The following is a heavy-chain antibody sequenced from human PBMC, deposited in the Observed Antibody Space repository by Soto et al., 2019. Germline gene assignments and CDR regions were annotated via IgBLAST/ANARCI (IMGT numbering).Heavy chain of an antibody. D-gene: IGHD6-13*01. CDR3: AHRRIAATVDYFDY. CDR1: GFSLSTSGVG. CDR2: IYWDDDK. V-gene: IGHV2-5*02. Sequence: SGPTLVNPTQTLTLTCTFSGFSLSTSGVGVGWIRQPPGKALEWLALIYWDDDKRYSPSLKSRLTITKDTSKNQVVLTMTNMKPLDTATYFCAHRRIAATVDYFDYWGQGTLVTVSS. J-gene: IGHJ4*02.